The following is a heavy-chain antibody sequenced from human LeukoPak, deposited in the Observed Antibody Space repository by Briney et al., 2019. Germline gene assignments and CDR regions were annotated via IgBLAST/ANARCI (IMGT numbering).Heavy chain of an antibody. D-gene: IGHD3-3*01. J-gene: IGHJ6*04. Sequence: GGSLRLSTAAFGFAFAKYGMNRISQAPGKGLEWVSGISGSGSSTYYAASVRGRFTISRDSSKNTVFLQMSSPTAEDTAAYYCAKGTNLAFWSVCSHYMDVWGKGTTAIVSS. CDR2: ISGSGSST. CDR1: GFAFAKYG. V-gene: IGHV3-23*01. CDR3: AKGTNLAFWSVCSHYMDV.